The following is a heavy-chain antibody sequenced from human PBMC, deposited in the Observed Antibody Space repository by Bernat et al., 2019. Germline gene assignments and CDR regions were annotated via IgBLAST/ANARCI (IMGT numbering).Heavy chain of an antibody. CDR1: GGTCSSYA. V-gene: IGHV1-69*01. Sequence: QVQLVQSGAEVKKPGSSVKVSCKASGGTCSSYAISWVRQAPGQGLEWMGGIIPIFGTANYAQKFQGRVTITADESTSTAYMELSSLRSEDTAVYYCARAPLGYCSSTSCSNYYYYYMDVWGKGTTVTVSS. CDR3: ARAPLGYCSSTSCSNYYYYYMDV. D-gene: IGHD2-2*01. J-gene: IGHJ6*03. CDR2: IIPIFGTA.